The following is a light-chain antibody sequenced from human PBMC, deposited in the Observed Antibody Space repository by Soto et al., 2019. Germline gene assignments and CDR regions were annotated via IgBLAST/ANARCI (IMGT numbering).Light chain of an antibody. CDR1: QSISSS. CDR3: QQRSGWPRT. V-gene: IGKV3-11*01. J-gene: IGKJ1*01. Sequence: EIVLTQSPATLSLSPGERATLSCRASQSISSSLAWYQQKPGQAPRLLIYDASSRATGFPARFSGSGSGTEFTLPIGTLEPEDLEVYYGQQRSGWPRTFGQGTKVE. CDR2: DAS.